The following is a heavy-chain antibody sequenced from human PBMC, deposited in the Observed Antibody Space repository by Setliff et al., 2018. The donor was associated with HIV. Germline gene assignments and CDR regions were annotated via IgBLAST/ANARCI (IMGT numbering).Heavy chain of an antibody. CDR2: IYTSGST. Sequence: LSLTCTVSGGSISSGSYYWSWIRQPAGKGLEWIGRIYTSGSTNYNPSLKSRVTISVDPSKNQFSLKLSSVTAADTAVYYCARVVTNSGGRGFFDIWGQGTMVTVSS. CDR3: ARVVTNSGGRGFFDI. J-gene: IGHJ3*02. CDR1: GGSISSGSYY. D-gene: IGHD4-4*01. V-gene: IGHV4-61*02.